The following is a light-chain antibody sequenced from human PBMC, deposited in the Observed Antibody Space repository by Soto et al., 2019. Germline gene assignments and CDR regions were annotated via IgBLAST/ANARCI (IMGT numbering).Light chain of an antibody. CDR1: QSVSSSY. CDR2: GAS. CDR3: QQYGSSIT. Sequence: EIVLTQSPGTLSLSPGERATLSCRASQSVSSSYLAWYQQKPGQAPRLLIYGASSRATGIPDRFSGSGSGTDFTLTISRLEPEDFAVYYYQQYGSSITFGQGKRLQIK. J-gene: IGKJ5*01. V-gene: IGKV3-20*01.